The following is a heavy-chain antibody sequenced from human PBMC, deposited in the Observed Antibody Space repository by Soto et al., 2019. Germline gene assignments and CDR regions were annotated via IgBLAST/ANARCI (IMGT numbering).Heavy chain of an antibody. V-gene: IGHV4-30-4*01. CDR1: GGSISSGDYY. CDR2: IYYSGST. Sequence: SETLSLTCTVSGGSISSGDYYWSWIRQPPGKGLEWIGYIYYSGSTYYNPSLKSRVTISVDTSKNQFSLKLSSVTAADTAVYYCARDHRIQLNYYYYGMDVWGQGTTVT. J-gene: IGHJ6*02. D-gene: IGHD1-1*01. CDR3: ARDHRIQLNYYYYGMDV.